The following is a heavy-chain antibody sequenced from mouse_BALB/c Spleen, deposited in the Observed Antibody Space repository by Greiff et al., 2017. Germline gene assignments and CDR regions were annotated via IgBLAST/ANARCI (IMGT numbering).Heavy chain of an antibody. D-gene: IGHD1-1*01. J-gene: IGHJ3*01. CDR1: GYTFTSYW. CDR2: IYPGNSDT. Sequence: VQLQQSGTVLARPGASVKMSCKASGYTFTSYWMHWVKQRPGQGLEWIGAIYPGNSDTSYNQKFKGKAKLTAVTSTSTAYMELSSLTNEDSAVYYCTNEVYYGSRSFAYWGQGTLVTVSA. V-gene: IGHV1-5*01. CDR3: TNEVYYGSRSFAY.